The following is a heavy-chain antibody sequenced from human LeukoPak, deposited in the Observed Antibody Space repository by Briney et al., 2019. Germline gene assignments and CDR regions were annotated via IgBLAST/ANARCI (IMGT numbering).Heavy chain of an antibody. Sequence: GGSLRLSCAVSGIIFSSHHMNWVRQAPGKGLQWVSVIYANGYSGGGPYYADSVKGRFTISRDNSKNTLYLQMNSLRAEDTAVYYCAREAVAGGDYWGQGTLVTVSS. CDR2: IYANGYSGGGP. J-gene: IGHJ4*02. D-gene: IGHD6-19*01. V-gene: IGHV3-66*01. CDR1: GIIFSSHH. CDR3: AREAVAGGDY.